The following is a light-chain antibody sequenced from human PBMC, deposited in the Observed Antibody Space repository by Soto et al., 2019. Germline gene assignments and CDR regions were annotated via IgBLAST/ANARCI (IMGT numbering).Light chain of an antibody. J-gene: IGKJ1*01. CDR1: QSVSSGS. Sequence: EIVLTQSPGTLSLSPGERATPSCRASQSVSSGSLAWYQQKPGQAPRLLISGASSRATGIPDRFSGSGSGTDFTLTISSLEPEDFAVYYCQQYGTSPRTFGQGTKVEIK. CDR2: GAS. CDR3: QQYGTSPRT. V-gene: IGKV3-20*01.